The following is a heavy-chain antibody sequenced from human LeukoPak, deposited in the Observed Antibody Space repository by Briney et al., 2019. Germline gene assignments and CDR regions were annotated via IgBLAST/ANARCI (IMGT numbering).Heavy chain of an antibody. D-gene: IGHD2-8*02. Sequence: GGALRLSCAASGLTFSRYWMTWFRQAPGKGLEWVANIKQDGSEKYYVDSVKGRFTISRDNADRSLYLQMTSLRVEDTAVYFCASRYCTGVNCFAASYMCMDVWGKGTTVTVSS. CDR2: IKQDGSEK. CDR1: GLTFSRYW. J-gene: IGHJ6*03. CDR3: ASRYCTGVNCFAASYMCMDV. V-gene: IGHV3-7*01.